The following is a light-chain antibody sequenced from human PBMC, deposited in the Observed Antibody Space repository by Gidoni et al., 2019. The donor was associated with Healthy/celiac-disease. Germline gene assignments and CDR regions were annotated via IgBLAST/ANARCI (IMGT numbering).Light chain of an antibody. V-gene: IGKV1-39*01. CDR1: QSISSY. J-gene: IGKJ2*01. Sequence: DIQMTQSPSSLSASVGDRVTITCRASQSISSYLNWYQQKPGKAPKLLIYAASSLQSGVPSRFSGSGSGTDFILTISSLQPEDFATYYCQQSYSTPRTFGQXTKLEIK. CDR2: AAS. CDR3: QQSYSTPRT.